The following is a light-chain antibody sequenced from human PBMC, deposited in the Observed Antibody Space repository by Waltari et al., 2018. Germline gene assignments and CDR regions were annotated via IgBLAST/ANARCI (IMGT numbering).Light chain of an antibody. CDR3: QKYDFLPAT. CDR2: HTS. CDR1: QGVGKY. J-gene: IGKJ1*01. V-gene: IGKV3-20*01. Sequence: VLTHHPGTLSWSPGERATLSCSASQGVGKYLAWYQQRPGQAPRLLLYHTSIRATGIPDRFSGSGYETDFSLTISRLEPEDSAVYYCQKYDFLPATFGQGTTVEIK.